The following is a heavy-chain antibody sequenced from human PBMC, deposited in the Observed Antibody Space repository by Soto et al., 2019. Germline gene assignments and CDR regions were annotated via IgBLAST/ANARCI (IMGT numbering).Heavy chain of an antibody. CDR3: ARGIRRSTSIVGATPADY. CDR2: INHSGST. V-gene: IGHV4-34*01. CDR1: GGSFSGYY. Sequence: SETLSLTCAVYGGSFSGYYWSWIRQPPGKGLEWIGEINHSGSTNYNPSLKSRVTISVDTSKNQFSLKLSSVTAADTAVYYCARGIRRSTSIVGATPADYWGQGTLVTVSS. D-gene: IGHD1-26*01. J-gene: IGHJ4*02.